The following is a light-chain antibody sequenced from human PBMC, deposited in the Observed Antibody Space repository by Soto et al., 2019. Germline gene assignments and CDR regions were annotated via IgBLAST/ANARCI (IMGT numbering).Light chain of an antibody. CDR2: KVS. CDR1: QSLLYSDGNTY. Sequence: DVVMTQSPLSLPFALGHPASMSCISSQSLLYSDGNTYLSWFHQRTGQSPRRLIYKVSNRDSGVPDRFSGSGSGTDFTLKISRVEAEDVGVYYCMQGTHWPPITFGQGTRLEIK. J-gene: IGKJ5*01. V-gene: IGKV2-30*01. CDR3: MQGTHWPPIT.